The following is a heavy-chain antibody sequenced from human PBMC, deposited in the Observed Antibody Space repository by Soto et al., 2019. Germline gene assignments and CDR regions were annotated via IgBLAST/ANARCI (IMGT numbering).Heavy chain of an antibody. CDR3: AVGNSTTSNWVDP. J-gene: IGHJ5*02. V-gene: IGHV1-69*01. D-gene: IGHD1-7*01. CDR1: GGTCSNSA. Sequence: QVQLVQSGAEVKKPGSSVKVSCKASGGTCSNSAIYWVRQAPGQGLVWMGGFNPIFGAPYYAQTFQGRVPVPADESTGTVCMDLSSLRAEDTAVYYCAVGNSTTSNWVDPWGQGTLVTVSS. CDR2: FNPIFGAP.